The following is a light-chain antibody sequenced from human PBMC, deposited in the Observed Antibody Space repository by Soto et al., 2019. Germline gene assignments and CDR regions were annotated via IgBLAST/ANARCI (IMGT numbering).Light chain of an antibody. J-gene: IGLJ1*01. CDR2: DVS. CDR1: SSDVGVYNY. Sequence: QSALTQPRSVSGSPGQSVTISCTGTSSDVGVYNYVSWYQQYPGKAPKIMIYDVSKRPSGVPDRFSGSKSDNTASLTISGLQAEDEAEYYCCSYAGSHTFVFGIGTKVTVL. CDR3: CSYAGSHTFV. V-gene: IGLV2-11*01.